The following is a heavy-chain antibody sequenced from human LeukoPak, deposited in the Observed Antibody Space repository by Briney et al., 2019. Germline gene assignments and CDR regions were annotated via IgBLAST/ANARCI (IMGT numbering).Heavy chain of an antibody. V-gene: IGHV1-46*01. Sequence: GASVKVSCKASGYTFTSYYMHWVRQAPGQGLEWMGIINPSGGSTSYAQKFQGRVTMTRDTSTSTVYMELSSLRSEDTAVYYCARDVDTAMGFYYYYGMDVWGQGTTVTVSS. CDR1: GYTFTSYY. D-gene: IGHD5-18*01. CDR2: INPSGGST. J-gene: IGHJ6*02. CDR3: ARDVDTAMGFYYYYGMDV.